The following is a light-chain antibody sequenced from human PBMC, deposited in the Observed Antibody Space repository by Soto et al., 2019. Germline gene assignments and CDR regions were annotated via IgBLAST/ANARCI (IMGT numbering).Light chain of an antibody. CDR2: DVS. CDR1: SSDDGGYNY. CDR3: SSYTSSSTLFV. J-gene: IGLJ1*01. Sequence: LTQPASVSGSPGQSITISCTGTSSDDGGYNYVSWYQQHPGKAPKLMIYDVSNRPSGVSNRFSGSKSGNTASLTISGLQAEDEADYYCSSYTSSSTLFVFGTGTKVTVL. V-gene: IGLV2-14*01.